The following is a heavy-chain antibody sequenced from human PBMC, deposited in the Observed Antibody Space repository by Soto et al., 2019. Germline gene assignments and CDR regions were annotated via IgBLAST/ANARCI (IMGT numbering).Heavy chain of an antibody. D-gene: IGHD3-22*01. CDR3: ARGFSGHSSGYYYTIDY. CDR2: IIPIFGTA. CDR1: GGTFSSYA. V-gene: IGHV1-69*01. J-gene: IGHJ4*02. Sequence: QVQLVQSGAEVKKPGSSVKVSCTASGGTFSSYAISWVRQAPGQGLEWMGGIIPIFGTANYAQKFQGRVTITADESTSTAYMELSSLRSEDTAVYYCARGFSGHSSGYYYTIDYWGQGTLVTVSS.